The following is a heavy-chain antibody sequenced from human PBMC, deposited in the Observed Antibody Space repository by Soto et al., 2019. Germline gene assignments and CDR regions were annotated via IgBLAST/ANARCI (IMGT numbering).Heavy chain of an antibody. Sequence: ASVTVSCQASGYTFTSYGISLVRQAPGQGLEWMGWISAYNGNTNYAQKLQGRVTMTTDTSTSTAYMELRSLRSDDTAVYYCARDYIVVVPAARSPRTYYYYYMDVWGKGTTVTVSS. V-gene: IGHV1-18*01. CDR2: ISAYNGNT. CDR3: ARDYIVVVPAARSPRTYYYYYMDV. D-gene: IGHD2-2*01. CDR1: GYTFTSYG. J-gene: IGHJ6*03.